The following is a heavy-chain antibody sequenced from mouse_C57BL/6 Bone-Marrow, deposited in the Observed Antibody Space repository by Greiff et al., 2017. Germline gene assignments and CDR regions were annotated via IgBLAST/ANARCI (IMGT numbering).Heavy chain of an antibody. CDR2: MHPNGGSP. CDR3: ARSYDCGDYTKDY. D-gene: IGHD2-4*01. J-gene: IGHJ4*01. Sequence: QVQLKQSGAELVKPGASVKLSCKASGYTFTNYWMHWVKQRPGQGLEWIGMMHPNGGSPDYNEKFKSEATLSVDKSSRTAYMELSSLTSEDSAVYYCARSYDCGDYTKDYWGQGTSVTVSS. V-gene: IGHV1-64*01. CDR1: GYTFTNYW.